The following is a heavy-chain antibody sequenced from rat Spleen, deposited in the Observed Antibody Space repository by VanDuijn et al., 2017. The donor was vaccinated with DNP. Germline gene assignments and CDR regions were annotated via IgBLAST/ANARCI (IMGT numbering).Heavy chain of an antibody. CDR3: ARHGDNFDFSY. CDR2: ISYDGSSI. Sequence: EVQLVESGGDSVQPGRSLKLSCAASGFTFRNSGMAWVRQAPTKGLEWVASISYDGSSIYYRDSVKGRFTISRDNARTTLYLQMASLRSDDTAAYYCARHGDNFDFSYWGQGVMVTVSS. V-gene: IGHV5-29*01. D-gene: IGHD4-2*01. CDR1: GFTFRNSG. J-gene: IGHJ2*01.